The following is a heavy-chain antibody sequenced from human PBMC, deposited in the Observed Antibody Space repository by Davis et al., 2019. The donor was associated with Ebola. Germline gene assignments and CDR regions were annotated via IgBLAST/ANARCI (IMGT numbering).Heavy chain of an antibody. CDR1: GFTFSRYS. J-gene: IGHJ2*01. CDR2: ISSSSSTL. CDR3: ARGSKTWYFDL. Sequence: GESLKISCAASGFTFSRYSMNWVRQAPGKGLEWVSYISSSSSTLYYADSVKGRFTISRDNAKNSLYLQMNSLRDDDTAVYYCARGSKTWYFDLWGRGTLVTVSS. V-gene: IGHV3-48*02.